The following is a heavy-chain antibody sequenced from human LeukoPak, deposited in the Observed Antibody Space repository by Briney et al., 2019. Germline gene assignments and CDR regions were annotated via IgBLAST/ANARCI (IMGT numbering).Heavy chain of an antibody. CDR2: IYHSGST. V-gene: IGHV4-38-2*01. CDR3: ARTFSGTRNRQAPAAFDI. J-gene: IGHJ3*02. Sequence: SETLSLTCAVSGYSISSGYYCGWIRPPPPKGLEWIGRIYHSGSTYYNPSLKSRVTISVDKSKNQFSLKLSSVPAADTAVYYCARTFSGTRNRQAPAAFDIWGQGTMVTVSS. D-gene: IGHD1-26*01. CDR1: GYSISSGYY.